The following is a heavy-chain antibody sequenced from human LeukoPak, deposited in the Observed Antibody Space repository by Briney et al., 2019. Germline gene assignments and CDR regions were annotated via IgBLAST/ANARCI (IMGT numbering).Heavy chain of an antibody. CDR3: ARGDSDYYYYSMDV. J-gene: IGHJ6*02. Sequence: ASVKVSCKASGYTFTGYYMHWVRQAPGQGLEWMGWINPNSGGTNYAQKFQGRVTMTRDTSISTAYMELSRLRSDDTAVYYCARGDSDYYYYSMDVWGQGTTVTVSS. CDR1: GYTFTGYY. CDR2: INPNSGGT. D-gene: IGHD2-21*02. V-gene: IGHV1-2*02.